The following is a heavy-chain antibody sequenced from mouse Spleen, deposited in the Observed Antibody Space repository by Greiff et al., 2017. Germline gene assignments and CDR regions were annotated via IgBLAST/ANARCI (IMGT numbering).Heavy chain of an antibody. Sequence: VQLQQSGPELVKPGASVKISCKASGYTFTDYYMNWVKQSHGKSLAWIGYINPNNGGTSYNQKFKGKATLTVDKSSSTAYMELRRLTSEDSAGYYCARRDWEGYFDYWGQGTTLTVSS. CDR2: INPNNGGT. V-gene: IGHV1-26*01. D-gene: IGHD4-1*01. CDR1: GYTFTDYY. CDR3: ARRDWEGYFDY. J-gene: IGHJ2*01.